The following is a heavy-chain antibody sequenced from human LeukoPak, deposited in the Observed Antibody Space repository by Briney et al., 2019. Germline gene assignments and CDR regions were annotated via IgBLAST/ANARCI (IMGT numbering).Heavy chain of an antibody. Sequence: GGSLRLSCAASVFTFSPYSMSWVRQAPGKGLEWVSYINSGSSTIYYADSVKGRFTISRDNAKNSLYLQMNSLRAEDTAVYYCARADTLDYWGQGTLVTVSS. CDR3: ARADTLDY. J-gene: IGHJ4*02. CDR2: INSGSSTI. D-gene: IGHD2-15*01. V-gene: IGHV3-48*01. CDR1: VFTFSPYS.